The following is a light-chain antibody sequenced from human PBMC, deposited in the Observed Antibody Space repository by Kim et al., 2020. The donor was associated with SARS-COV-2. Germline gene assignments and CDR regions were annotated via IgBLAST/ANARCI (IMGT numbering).Light chain of an antibody. Sequence: QSALTQPPSASGSPGQSVTISCTGTISDVGGYNYVSWYQQHPGKAPKLMIYEVSKRPSGVPDRFSGSKSGNTASLTVSGLQAEDEADYYCSSYAGSNFWVFGGGTKLTVL. V-gene: IGLV2-8*01. J-gene: IGLJ2*01. CDR3: SSYAGSNFWV. CDR1: ISDVGGYNY. CDR2: EVS.